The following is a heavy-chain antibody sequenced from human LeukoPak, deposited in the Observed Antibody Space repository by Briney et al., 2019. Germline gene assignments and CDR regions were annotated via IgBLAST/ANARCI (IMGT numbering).Heavy chain of an antibody. V-gene: IGHV4-31*03. J-gene: IGHJ5*02. D-gene: IGHD5-12*01. CDR3: ARAWPNWFDP. CDR1: GGSISSGGYY. CDR2: IYYSGST. Sequence: PSETLSLTCTVSGGSISSGGYYWSWIRQHPGKGLEWIGYIYYSGSTYYNPSLKSRVTISVDTSKNQFSLKLSSVTAADTAVHYCARAWPNWFDPWGQGTLVTVSS.